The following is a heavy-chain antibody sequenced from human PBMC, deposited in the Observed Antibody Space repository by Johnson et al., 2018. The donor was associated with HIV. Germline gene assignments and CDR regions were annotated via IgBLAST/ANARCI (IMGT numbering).Heavy chain of an antibody. CDR2: INWNGGNT. V-gene: IGHV3-20*04. D-gene: IGHD5-18*01. Sequence: EVQLVESGGGLVQSGGSLRLSCAASGFIFDDYGLNWVRQGPGKGLEWVSGINWNGGNTGYADSVKGRCTISRDNAKNSLYLQMNSLRAEDTALYYCAKDLRSYGNDAFDIWGQGTMVTVSS. CDR3: AKDLRSYGNDAFDI. CDR1: GFIFDDYG. J-gene: IGHJ3*02.